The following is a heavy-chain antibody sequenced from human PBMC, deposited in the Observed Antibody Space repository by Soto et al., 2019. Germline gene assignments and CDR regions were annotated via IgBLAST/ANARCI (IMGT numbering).Heavy chain of an antibody. CDR3: ARAGSTWRYFFEY. D-gene: IGHD2-2*01. J-gene: IGHJ4*02. Sequence: QVQLQESGPGLVKPSETLSLTCTVPGGSINSYYWRWIRQSPGKGLEWIGYVYYSGTTYYNPSLQSRVTISVDTSKKQFSLKVRSVTAADTAIYFCARAGSTWRYFFEYWGQGSLVTVSS. V-gene: IGHV4-59*01. CDR1: GGSINSYY. CDR2: VYYSGTT.